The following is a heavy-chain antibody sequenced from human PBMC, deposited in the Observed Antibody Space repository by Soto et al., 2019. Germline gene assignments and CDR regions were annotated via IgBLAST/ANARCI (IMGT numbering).Heavy chain of an antibody. V-gene: IGHV3-48*02. CDR3: ARVSRNYPYYYYGMDV. CDR2: ISSSSSTI. D-gene: IGHD3-10*01. J-gene: IGHJ6*02. Sequence: GSLRLSCAASGFTFSSYSMNWVRQAPGKGLEWVSYISSSSSTIYYADSVKGRFTISRDNAKNSLYLQMNSLRDEDTAVYYCARVSRNYPYYYYGMDVWGQGTTVTVSS. CDR1: GFTFSSYS.